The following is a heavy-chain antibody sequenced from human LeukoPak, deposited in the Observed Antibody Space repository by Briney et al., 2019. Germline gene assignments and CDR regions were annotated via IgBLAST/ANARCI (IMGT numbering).Heavy chain of an antibody. CDR1: GYSISSGYF. D-gene: IGHD3-9*01. CDR2: IYHTGAT. V-gene: IGHV4-38-2*02. CDR3: ARDLGLTISANWFDP. Sequence: SEILSLTCAVSGYSISSGYFWVWIRQPPGTGLEWIGSIYHTGATYYNPSLRSPVTISVDTSKNQFSLEVNSVTAADTAVYYCARDLGLTISANWFDPWGQGTLVIVSS. J-gene: IGHJ5*02.